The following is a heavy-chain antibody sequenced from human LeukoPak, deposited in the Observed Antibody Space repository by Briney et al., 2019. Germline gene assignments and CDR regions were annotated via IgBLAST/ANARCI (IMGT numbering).Heavy chain of an antibody. J-gene: IGHJ4*02. CDR2: ITSSSTYI. D-gene: IGHD6-13*01. V-gene: IGHV3-21*01. CDR3: AREVAAGGTLLGFDY. Sequence: GGSLRLSCAASGFIFSTYSMNWVRQAPGRGLEWVSSITSSSTYIYYADSVKGRFTISRDNAENSLYLQMNSLTVDDTAVYYCAREVAAGGTLLGFDYWGQGALVTVSS. CDR1: GFIFSTYS.